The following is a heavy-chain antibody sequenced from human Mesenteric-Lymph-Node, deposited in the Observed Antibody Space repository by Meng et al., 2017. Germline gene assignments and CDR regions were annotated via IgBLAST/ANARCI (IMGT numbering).Heavy chain of an antibody. V-gene: IGHV3-11*01. J-gene: IGHJ4*02. CDR2: ISSSGSTI. CDR1: GFTFSDYY. D-gene: IGHD3-3*01. CDR3: ARVRIIRSRSVFDY. Sequence: GESLKISCAASGFTFSDYYMSWIRQAPGKGLEWVSYISSSGSTIYYADSVKGRFTISRDNAKNSLYLQMNSLRAEDTAVYYCARVRIIRSRSVFDYWGQGTLVTVS.